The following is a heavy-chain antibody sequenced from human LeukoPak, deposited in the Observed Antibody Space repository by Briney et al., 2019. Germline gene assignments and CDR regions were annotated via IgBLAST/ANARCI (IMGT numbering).Heavy chain of an antibody. CDR3: ARVLLQPPEDWFDP. D-gene: IGHD1-1*01. Sequence: SETLSLTCAVYGGSFSGYYWSWIRQPPGKGLEWIGEINHSGSTNYNPSLKSRVTISVDTSKNQFSLKLSSVTAADTAVYYCARVLLQPPEDWFDPWGQGTLVTVSS. CDR1: GGSFSGYY. J-gene: IGHJ5*02. V-gene: IGHV4-34*01. CDR2: INHSGST.